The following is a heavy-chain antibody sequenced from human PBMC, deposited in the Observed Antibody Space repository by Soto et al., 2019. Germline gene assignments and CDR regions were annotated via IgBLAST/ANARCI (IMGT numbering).Heavy chain of an antibody. D-gene: IGHD3-10*01. CDR2: ISYDGSDK. V-gene: IGHV3-30-3*01. CDR1: GFTFNYYG. CDR3: ARDPSYGWGSYSFDY. J-gene: IGHJ4*02. Sequence: PGGSLRLSCAASGFTFNYYGVHWVRQAPGKGLEWVAVISYDGSDKYYADSVKGRFTISRDNSKNTLYLQMNSLRAEDTAVYYCARDPSYGWGSYSFDYSCQGPLVTVSS.